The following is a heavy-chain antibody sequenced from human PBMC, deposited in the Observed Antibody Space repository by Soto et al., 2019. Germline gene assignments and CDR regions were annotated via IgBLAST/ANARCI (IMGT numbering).Heavy chain of an antibody. Sequence: QITLKESGPALVKPTQTLTLTCTFSGFSLTTRGVGVGWIRQPPGKALECLALIYWDDDKRYSPSLQSRLSITKDTSKTQVVLTTTNVAPVDTAPYYSAHIPNYYPYDWFDPWGQGTLVSVSS. CDR2: IYWDDDK. D-gene: IGHD3-10*01. J-gene: IGHJ5*02. CDR1: GFSLTTRGVG. V-gene: IGHV2-5*02. CDR3: AHIPNYYPYDWFDP.